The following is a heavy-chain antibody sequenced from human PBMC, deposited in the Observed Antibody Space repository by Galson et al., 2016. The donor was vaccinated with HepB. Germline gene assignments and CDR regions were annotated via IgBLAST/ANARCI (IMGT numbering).Heavy chain of an antibody. CDR1: GGSISSYY. J-gene: IGHJ2*01. CDR2: IHYSGST. V-gene: IGHV4-59*01. Sequence: ETLSLTCTVSGGSISSYYWSWIRQPPGKGLEWIGFIHYSGSTNYNPSLKSRVTISVDTSKNQFSLKLSSVTAADTAVYYCARVPPDTASGFFDLWGRGTLVTVSS. CDR3: ARVPPDTASGFFDL. D-gene: IGHD5-18*01.